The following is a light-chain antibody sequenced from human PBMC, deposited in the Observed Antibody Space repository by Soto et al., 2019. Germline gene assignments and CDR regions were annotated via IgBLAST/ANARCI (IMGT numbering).Light chain of an antibody. CDR1: QSVTSSY. V-gene: IGKV3-20*01. CDR3: HQYGSLPRT. J-gene: IGKJ1*01. Sequence: IVLTQSPGTLSLSPGERATLSCRASQSVTSSYLAWYQQKPGQAPRLLIYGASNRATGIPDRFSGSGSGTDFSLTISRLEPEDFAVYYCHQYGSLPRTFGQGTKVEIK. CDR2: GAS.